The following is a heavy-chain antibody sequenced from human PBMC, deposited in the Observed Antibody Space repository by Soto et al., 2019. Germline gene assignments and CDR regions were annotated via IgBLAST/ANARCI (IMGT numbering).Heavy chain of an antibody. CDR3: AKDRRYCSGGSCYPMGGLAFDI. CDR1: GFTFSSYA. J-gene: IGHJ3*02. CDR2: ISGSGGST. Sequence: GGSLRLSCAASGFTFSSYAMSWVRQAPGKGLEWVSAISGSGGSTYYADSVRGRFTISRDNSKNTLYLQMNSLRAEDTAVYYCAKDRRYCSGGSCYPMGGLAFDIWGQGTMVTVSS. D-gene: IGHD2-15*01. V-gene: IGHV3-23*01.